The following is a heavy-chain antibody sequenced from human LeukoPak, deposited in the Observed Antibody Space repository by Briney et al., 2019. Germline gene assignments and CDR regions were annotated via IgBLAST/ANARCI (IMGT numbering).Heavy chain of an antibody. CDR2: IYYSGNT. J-gene: IGHJ4*02. V-gene: IGHV4-59*01. Sequence: PSETLSLTCTISGGSISTYYWSWIRQPPGKGLEWIGDIYYSGNTNYNPSLKSRVTISVDTSKNQFSLKLSSVTAADTAVYYCARGAAGIWDFDYWGQGTLVTVSS. D-gene: IGHD6-13*01. CDR1: GGSISTYY. CDR3: ARGAAGIWDFDY.